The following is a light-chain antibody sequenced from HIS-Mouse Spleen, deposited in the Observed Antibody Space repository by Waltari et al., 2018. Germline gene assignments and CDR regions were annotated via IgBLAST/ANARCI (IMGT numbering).Light chain of an antibody. Sequence: QSALTQPASVSGSPGQSITISCTGTSRDDGSYNLVSWSQQHPGKSPKLMIYEGSKRPSGVSNRFSGSKSGNTASLTISGLQAEDEADYYCCSYAGSSTLVFGGGTKLTVL. V-gene: IGLV2-23*01. CDR3: CSYAGSSTLV. CDR2: EGS. CDR1: SRDDGSYNL. J-gene: IGLJ2*01.